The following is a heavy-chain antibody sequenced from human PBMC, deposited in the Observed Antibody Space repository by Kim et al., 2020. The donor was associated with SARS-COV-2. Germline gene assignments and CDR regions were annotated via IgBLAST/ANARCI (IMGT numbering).Heavy chain of an antibody. J-gene: IGHJ3*02. Sequence: SVKVSCKASGGTFSNFAVSWVRQAPGQGLEWMGGVIPIFNTTNYASKFQGKVTITADDSTSTAYMDLSSLRFEETAVYYFARVSVALTTSPDDFDIWC. CDR1: GGTFSNFA. CDR3: ARVSVALTTSPDDFDI. V-gene: IGHV1-69*13. D-gene: IGHD4-17*01. CDR2: VIPIFNTT.